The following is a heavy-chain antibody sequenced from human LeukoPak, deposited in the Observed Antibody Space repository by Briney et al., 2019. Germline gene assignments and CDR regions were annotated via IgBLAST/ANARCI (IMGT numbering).Heavy chain of an antibody. D-gene: IGHD3-22*01. CDR2: IYHSGST. Sequence: SGTLSLTCAVSGVSISSSNWWSWVRQPPGKGLEWIGEIYHSGSTNYNPSLKSRVTISVDKSKNQFSLKLSSVTAADTAVYYCARTMIVRAKPFDYWGQGTLVTVSS. CDR1: GVSISSSNW. V-gene: IGHV4-4*02. CDR3: ARTMIVRAKPFDY. J-gene: IGHJ4*02.